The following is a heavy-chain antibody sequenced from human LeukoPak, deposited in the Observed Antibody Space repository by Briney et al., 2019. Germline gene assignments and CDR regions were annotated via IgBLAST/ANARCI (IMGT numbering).Heavy chain of an antibody. CDR1: GGSLSGYY. CDR3: ARGVFGRFDP. V-gene: IGHV4-34*01. Sequence: SETLSLTCVVYGGSLSGYYWNWIRQPPGKGLEWIGEINQSGSTNYNPSLKSRATISVDTSKNQFFLNLNSVTAADTATYYCARGVFGRFDPWGQGTQVTVSS. CDR2: INQSGST. J-gene: IGHJ5*02. D-gene: IGHD3-10*01.